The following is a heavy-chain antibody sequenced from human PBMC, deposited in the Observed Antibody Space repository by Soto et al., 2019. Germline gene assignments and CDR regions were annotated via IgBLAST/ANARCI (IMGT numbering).Heavy chain of an antibody. J-gene: IGHJ4*02. CDR2: TYYRSNWRH. CDR1: GDSVSSNTAA. CDR3: ATSVAGSGFAL. Sequence: SQTLSLTCAISGDSVSSNTAAWNWIRSSPSRGLECLGRTYYRSNWRHDYAVSVKSRITVTPDTSKNHFSLQLNSVTPDDTAVYYCATSVAGSGFALWRQVTLVTVSS. D-gene: IGHD6-19*01. V-gene: IGHV6-1*01.